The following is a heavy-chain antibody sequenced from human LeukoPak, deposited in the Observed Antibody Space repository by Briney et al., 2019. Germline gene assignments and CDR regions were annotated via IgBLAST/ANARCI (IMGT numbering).Heavy chain of an antibody. CDR1: GFTFTNAG. J-gene: IGHJ4*02. CDR3: TTFLWFGEFAFDY. CDR2: IKSETDGATT. V-gene: IGHV3-15*01. D-gene: IGHD3-10*01. Sequence: PGGSLRLSCAASGFTFTNAGMSWVRQAPGKGLEWVGRIKSETDGATTDYAAPVKGRFTISRDDSKNTLYLQMNSLKTEDTAVYYCTTFLWFGEFAFDYWGQGTLVTVSS.